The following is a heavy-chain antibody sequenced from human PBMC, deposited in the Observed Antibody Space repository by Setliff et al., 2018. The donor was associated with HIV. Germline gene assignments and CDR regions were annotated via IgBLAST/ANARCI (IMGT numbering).Heavy chain of an antibody. Sequence: SETLSLTCTVSGYSIRSSFYYWDWIRQPPGKGLEWIGSIYYSGSTYYNPSLKSRVTISVDTSKNQFPLKLSSVTAADTAVYYCARDFRIGWAPRTPLGSWGQGTLVTVSS. CDR3: ARDFRIGWAPRTPLGS. J-gene: IGHJ4*02. CDR1: GYSIRSSFYY. D-gene: IGHD1-26*01. V-gene: IGHV4-39*06. CDR2: IYYSGST.